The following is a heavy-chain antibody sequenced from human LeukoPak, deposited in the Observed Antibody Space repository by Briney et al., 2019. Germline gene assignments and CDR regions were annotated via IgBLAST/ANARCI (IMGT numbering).Heavy chain of an antibody. D-gene: IGHD2-2*01. CDR2: INHSGST. J-gene: IGHJ6*02. CDR3: ARLGTLVVPAATVYYGMDV. V-gene: IGHV4-34*01. Sequence: SETLSLTCAVYGGSFSGYYWSWIRQPPGKGLEWIGEINHSGSTNYNPSLKSRVTISVDTSKNQFSLKLSSVTAADTAVYYCARLGTLVVPAATVYYGMDVWGQGTTVTVSS. CDR1: GGSFSGYY.